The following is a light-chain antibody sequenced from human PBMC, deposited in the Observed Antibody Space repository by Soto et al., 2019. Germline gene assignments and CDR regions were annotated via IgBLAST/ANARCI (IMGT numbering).Light chain of an antibody. Sequence: EIVLTQSPGTLSLSPGERATLSCRASQSITSSYLAWYQQKPGQAHRLLISGTSNRATGIPDMSSGSGSGTDVTLTISRLEHDDFAVYYCQQYGSPWRTFGQGTKVEIK. CDR2: GTS. J-gene: IGKJ1*01. CDR1: QSITSSY. CDR3: QQYGSPWRT. V-gene: IGKV3-20*01.